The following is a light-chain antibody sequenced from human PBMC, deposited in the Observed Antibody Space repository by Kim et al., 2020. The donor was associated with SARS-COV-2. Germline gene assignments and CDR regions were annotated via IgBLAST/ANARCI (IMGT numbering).Light chain of an antibody. CDR3: QQYSSS. Sequence: ESVLTQSPGTLSLSPGERATLSCRTSQSVSSSYLAWYHQKPGQAPRLLIYGASSRATGIPDRFSGSGSGTNFTLTISRLEPEDFAVYFCQQYSSSFGQGTKLEIK. V-gene: IGKV3-20*01. CDR1: QSVSSSY. J-gene: IGKJ2*01. CDR2: GAS.